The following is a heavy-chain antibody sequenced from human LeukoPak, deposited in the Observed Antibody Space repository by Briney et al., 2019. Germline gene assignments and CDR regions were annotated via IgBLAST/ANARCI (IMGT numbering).Heavy chain of an antibody. D-gene: IGHD3-10*01. CDR2: ISGSDSTM. Sequence: GGSLRLSCSASGFTFRSYEMNWVRQAPGKGLEWISYISGSDSTMYYADSVKGRFTISRDNAKNSLYLQTKSLRAEDTAVYYCARGGSRGSFDYWGQGTLVTVSS. CDR3: ARGGSRGSFDY. V-gene: IGHV3-48*03. CDR1: GFTFRSYE. J-gene: IGHJ4*02.